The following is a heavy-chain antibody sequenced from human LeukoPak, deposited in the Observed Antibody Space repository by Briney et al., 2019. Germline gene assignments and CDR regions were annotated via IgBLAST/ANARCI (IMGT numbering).Heavy chain of an antibody. J-gene: IGHJ4*02. Sequence: SVRVSCKASGFTFTSSAMQWVRQARGQRLEWIGWIVVGSGNTNYAQKFQERVTITRGMSTSTAYMELSSLRSEDTAVYYCAADFQSGYYFDYWGQGTLVTVSS. D-gene: IGHD3-10*01. CDR1: GFTFTSSA. CDR2: IVVGSGNT. V-gene: IGHV1-58*02. CDR3: AADFQSGYYFDY.